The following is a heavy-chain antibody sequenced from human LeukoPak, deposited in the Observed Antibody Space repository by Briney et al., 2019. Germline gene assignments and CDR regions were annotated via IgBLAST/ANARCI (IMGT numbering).Heavy chain of an antibody. V-gene: IGHV3-64*02. J-gene: IGHJ4*02. CDR1: GFTFKSYT. CDR2: IISNGDNT. CDR3: ARERGGYYFDC. Sequence: GGSLRLSCAASGFTFKSYTMHWVRQAPGKGLEFVSSIISNGDNTNYADSVRGRFTISRDDSKNTLYLQMGSLRTEDMAVYYCARERGGYYFDCWGQGTLVTVSS. D-gene: IGHD3-16*01.